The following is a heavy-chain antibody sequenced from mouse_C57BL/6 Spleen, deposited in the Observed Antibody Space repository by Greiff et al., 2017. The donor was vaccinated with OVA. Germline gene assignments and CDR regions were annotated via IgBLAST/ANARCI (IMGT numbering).Heavy chain of an antibody. CDR1: GYTFTSYW. CDR3: ARDPSYYGSSYDAMDY. V-gene: IGHV1-53*01. J-gene: IGHJ4*01. Sequence: VQLQQPGTELVKPGASVKLSCKASGYTFTSYWMHWVKQRPGQGLEWIGNINPSNGGTNYNEKFKSKATLTVDKSSSTAYMQLSSLTSEDSAVYYCARDPSYYGSSYDAMDYWGQGTSVTVSS. D-gene: IGHD1-1*01. CDR2: INPSNGGT.